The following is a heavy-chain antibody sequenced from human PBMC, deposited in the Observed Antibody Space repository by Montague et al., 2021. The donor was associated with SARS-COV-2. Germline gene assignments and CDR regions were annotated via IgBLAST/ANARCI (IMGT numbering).Heavy chain of an antibody. CDR3: ARGGDMNWFDP. J-gene: IGHJ5*02. CDR2: IYYSGST. Sequence: SETLSLTCTVSGGSISSYYWSWIRQPPGKGLEWIGYIYYSGSTNYNPSLKSRVTISVDTSKNQFSLKLSSVTAAVTAVYYCARGGDMNWFDPWGQGTLVTVSS. D-gene: IGHD2-21*01. V-gene: IGHV4-59*01. CDR1: GGSISSYY.